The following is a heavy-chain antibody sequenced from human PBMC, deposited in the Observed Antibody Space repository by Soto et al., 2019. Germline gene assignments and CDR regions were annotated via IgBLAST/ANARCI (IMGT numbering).Heavy chain of an antibody. D-gene: IGHD2-15*01. Sequence: SETLSLTCAVYGGSFSGYYWSWIRQPPGEGLEWIGEINHSGSTNYNPSLKSRVTISVDTSKNQFSLKLSSVTAADTAVYYCARGHLSCSGGSCYYPAFDYWGQGTLVTGSS. CDR3: ARGHLSCSGGSCYYPAFDY. J-gene: IGHJ4*02. V-gene: IGHV4-34*01. CDR1: GGSFSGYY. CDR2: INHSGST.